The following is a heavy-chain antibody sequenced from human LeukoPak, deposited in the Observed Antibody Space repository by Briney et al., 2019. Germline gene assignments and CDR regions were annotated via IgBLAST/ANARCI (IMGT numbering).Heavy chain of an antibody. D-gene: IGHD3-10*01. Sequence: GASVKVSCKASGGTFSSYAISWVRQAPGQGLEWMGGIIPIFGTANYAQKFQGRVTITADKSTSTAYMELSSLRSEDTAVYYCARDFLPQFGDRDYYFDSWGQGTLVTVSS. CDR1: GGTFSSYA. CDR3: ARDFLPQFGDRDYYFDS. V-gene: IGHV1-69*06. CDR2: IIPIFGTA. J-gene: IGHJ4*02.